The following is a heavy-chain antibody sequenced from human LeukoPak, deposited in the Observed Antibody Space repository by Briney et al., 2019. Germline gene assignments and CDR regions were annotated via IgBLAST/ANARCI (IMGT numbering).Heavy chain of an antibody. CDR3: ARGSQWDLLGSCDY. CDR1: GFTFTSYT. J-gene: IGHJ4*02. V-gene: IGHV3-48*04. Sequence: GGSLRLSCVASGFTFTSYTMNWVRQAPGKGLEWVSYISSSGSAKYYADSVKGRFTISRDNAKNSLYPQMNSLRAEDTAVYYCARGSQWDLLGSCDYWGQGTLVTVSS. CDR2: ISSSGSAK. D-gene: IGHD1-26*01.